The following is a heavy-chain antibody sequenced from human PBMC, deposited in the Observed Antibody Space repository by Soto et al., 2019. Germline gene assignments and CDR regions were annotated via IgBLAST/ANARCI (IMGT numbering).Heavy chain of an antibody. Sequence: QVQLVQSGAEVKKPGSSVKVSCKASGGTFSSYTISWVRQAPGQGLEWMGRIIPILGIANYAQKFQGRVTITADKSTSTADMELSSLRSEDTAVYYCARVAVTTPYNWFDPWGQGTLVTVSS. CDR1: GGTFSSYT. V-gene: IGHV1-69*02. CDR3: ARVAVTTPYNWFDP. J-gene: IGHJ5*02. D-gene: IGHD4-17*01. CDR2: IIPILGIA.